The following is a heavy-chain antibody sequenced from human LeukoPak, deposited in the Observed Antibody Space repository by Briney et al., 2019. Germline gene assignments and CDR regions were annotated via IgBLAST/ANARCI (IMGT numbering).Heavy chain of an antibody. D-gene: IGHD1-26*01. Sequence: SETLSLTCAVGGYSISSNYYWGWIRQPPGKGLEWIASMYHTGTTYYNPSLKSRVTISVDTSKNQFSLGLTSVTAADTAVYYCTRLKWGDWFDPWGQGTLVTVSS. CDR3: TRLKWGDWFDP. CDR1: GYSISSNYY. CDR2: MYHTGTT. J-gene: IGHJ5*02. V-gene: IGHV4-38-2*01.